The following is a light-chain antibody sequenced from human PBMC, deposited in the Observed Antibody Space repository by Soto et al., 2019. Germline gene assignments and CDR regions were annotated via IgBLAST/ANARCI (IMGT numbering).Light chain of an antibody. CDR1: QSVSSR. CDR3: RHYNNWPPET. J-gene: IGKJ1*01. Sequence: EVVMTQSAATLSVSPGERATLSCRASQSVSSRLAWYQQKRGQAPRLLIYDASTRATGIPARFSGSGSGTEFNLTISSLQSEDFAIYYCRHYNNWPPETFGQGTK. V-gene: IGKV3-15*01. CDR2: DAS.